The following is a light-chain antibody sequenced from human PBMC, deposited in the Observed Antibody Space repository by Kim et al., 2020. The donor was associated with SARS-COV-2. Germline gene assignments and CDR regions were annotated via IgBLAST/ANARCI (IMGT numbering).Light chain of an antibody. CDR2: QDS. Sequence: ELTQSPSVSVSPGQTASITCSGDKLWDKYACWYQQKPGQSPVLVIYQDSKRPSGIPERFSGSNSGNTATLTISGTQAMDEADYYCQAWDSSTGVFGTG. V-gene: IGLV3-1*01. CDR1: KLWDKY. J-gene: IGLJ1*01. CDR3: QAWDSSTGV.